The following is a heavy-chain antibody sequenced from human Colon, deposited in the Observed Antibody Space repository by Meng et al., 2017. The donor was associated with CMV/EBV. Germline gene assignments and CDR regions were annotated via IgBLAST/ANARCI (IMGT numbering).Heavy chain of an antibody. CDR3: TRGYGDFALDP. Sequence: SCKASGYPFAVYFIEWVRQAPGQGFGWMGWINPNTGSTYYAQRFQGRVTMTRDTSITTAYMELSSLTSDDTAVYYCTRGYGDFALDPWGQGTLVTVSS. V-gene: IGHV1-2*02. J-gene: IGHJ5*02. CDR1: GYPFAVYF. CDR2: INPNTGST. D-gene: IGHD4-17*01.